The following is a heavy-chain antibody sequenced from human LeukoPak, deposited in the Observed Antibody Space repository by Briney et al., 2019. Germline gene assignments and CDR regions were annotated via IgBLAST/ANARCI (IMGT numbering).Heavy chain of an antibody. CDR2: IYYSGST. J-gene: IGHJ4*02. Sequence: SETLSLTCTVSGGSISSSSYSWGWIRQPPGKGLEWIGSIYYSGSTYYNPSLKSRVTISVDTSKNQFSLKLSSVTAADTAVYYCARTRRYLTMTYYFDYWGQGTLVTVSS. D-gene: IGHD3-9*01. V-gene: IGHV4-39*01. CDR3: ARTRRYLTMTYYFDY. CDR1: GGSISSSSYS.